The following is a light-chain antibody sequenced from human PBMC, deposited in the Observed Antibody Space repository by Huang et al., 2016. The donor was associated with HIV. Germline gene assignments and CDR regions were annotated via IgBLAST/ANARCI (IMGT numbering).Light chain of an antibody. CDR2: GAS. J-gene: IGKJ1*01. CDR3: QQYNNWRT. V-gene: IGKV3-15*01. Sequence: EIVMTQSPATLSVSPGERATLSCRASQSVSSNLDWYQQQPGQAHRLLIYGASTRATGIPARFSGSGSGTECTLTISSLQSEEFAVYYCQQYNNWRTFGQGTKVEIK. CDR1: QSVSSN.